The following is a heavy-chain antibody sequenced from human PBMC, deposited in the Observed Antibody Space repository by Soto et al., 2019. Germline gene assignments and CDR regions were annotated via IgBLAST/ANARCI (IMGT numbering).Heavy chain of an antibody. CDR1: GGTFSSYA. CDR2: IIPIFGTA. V-gene: IGHV1-69*13. CDR3: ARESYYDSSGYYLPDAFDI. D-gene: IGHD3-22*01. Sequence: SVKVSCKASGGTFSSYAISWVRQAPGQGLEWMGGIIPIFGTANYAQRFQGRVTITADESTSTAYMELSSLRSEDTAVYYCARESYYDSSGYYLPDAFDIWGQGTMVTVSS. J-gene: IGHJ3*02.